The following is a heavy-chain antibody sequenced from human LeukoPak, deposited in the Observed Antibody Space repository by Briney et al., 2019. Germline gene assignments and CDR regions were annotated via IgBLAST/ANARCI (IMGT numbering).Heavy chain of an antibody. J-gene: IGHJ4*02. CDR1: GFTFSSYG. D-gene: IGHD6-13*01. CDR2: IRSSGTTI. Sequence: GGSLRLSCAASGFTFSSYGMSWVRQAPGKGLEWVSYIRSSGTTIYYADSVKGRFTISRDNAKNSLYLQMNSLRDEDTAVYYCARDRSSSAAPSLSYWGQGTLVTVSS. CDR3: ARDRSSSAAPSLSY. V-gene: IGHV3-48*02.